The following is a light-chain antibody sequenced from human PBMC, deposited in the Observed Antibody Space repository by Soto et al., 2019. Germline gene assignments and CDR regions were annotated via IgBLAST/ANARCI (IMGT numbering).Light chain of an antibody. CDR1: QSVGSRY. CDR2: GAS. CDR3: HHYGRSPWT. J-gene: IGKJ1*01. Sequence: EIVLTQSPGTLSLSPGERATLSCRASQSVGSRYLAWYQQKPGQAPRLLIYGASTRATGIPDRFSGSGSGTDFTLTVSRLEPEDFAVYYCHHYGRSPWTVGQGTKVEIK. V-gene: IGKV3-20*01.